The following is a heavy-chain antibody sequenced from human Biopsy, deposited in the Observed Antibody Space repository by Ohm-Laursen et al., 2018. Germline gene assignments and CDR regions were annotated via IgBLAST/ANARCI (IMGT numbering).Heavy chain of an antibody. CDR2: IFYRGST. Sequence: GTLSLTCAVSGGSISNNNYYWGWIRQPPGKGLEWIGSIFYRGSTHYKPSLKSRVNISVDTSKNRFSLKLNSVTAADTAVYYCARDYDTSGYYYVSWGQGTLVTVSS. CDR1: GGSISNNNYY. CDR3: ARDYDTSGYYYVS. J-gene: IGHJ5*02. V-gene: IGHV4-39*01. D-gene: IGHD3-22*01.